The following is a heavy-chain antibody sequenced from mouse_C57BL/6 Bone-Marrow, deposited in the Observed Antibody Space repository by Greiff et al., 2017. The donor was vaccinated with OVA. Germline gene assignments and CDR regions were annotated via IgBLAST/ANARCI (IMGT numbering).Heavy chain of an antibody. CDR1: GYEFSSYW. CDR2: IYPGDGDT. Sequence: QVQLQQSGAELVKPGASVKISCKASGYEFSSYWMNWVKQRPGKGLEWIGQIYPGDGDTNYNGKFKGKATLTADKSSSTAYMQLSSLTSEDSAVYFCARSPYYYGSSSWFAYWGQGTLVTVSA. J-gene: IGHJ3*01. CDR3: ARSPYYYGSSSWFAY. V-gene: IGHV1-80*01. D-gene: IGHD1-1*01.